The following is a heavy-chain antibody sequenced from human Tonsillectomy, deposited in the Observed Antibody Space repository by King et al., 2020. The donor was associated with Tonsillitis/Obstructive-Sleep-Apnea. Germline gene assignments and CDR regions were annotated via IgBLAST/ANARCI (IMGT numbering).Heavy chain of an antibody. D-gene: IGHD3-3*01. Sequence: VQLVESGAEVKKPGSSVKVSCKASGGTFRSYAISWVRQAPGQGLEWIGGIIPIIGTANYAQKLQGRVTITADESTSTAYMEVSSLRSEDTAVYYCARVVLWSDYYWHYMDVWGKGTTVTVSS. CDR3: ARVVLWSDYYWHYMDV. CDR2: IIPIIGTA. V-gene: IGHV1-69*01. J-gene: IGHJ6*03. CDR1: GGTFRSYA.